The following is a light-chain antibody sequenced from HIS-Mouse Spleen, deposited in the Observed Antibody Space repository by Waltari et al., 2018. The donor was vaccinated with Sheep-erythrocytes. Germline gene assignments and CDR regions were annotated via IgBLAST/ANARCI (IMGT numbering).Light chain of an antibody. CDR2: DDS. Sequence: SYVLTQPPSVSVAPGKTARITCGGNNIGSKSVHWYQQKPGQAPVLVVYDDSDRPSGMPERSSGSNSGTTATLTISRVEAGDEADYYCQVWKVFGGGTKLTVL. CDR1: NIGSKS. V-gene: IGLV3-21*03. J-gene: IGLJ2*01. CDR3: QVWKV.